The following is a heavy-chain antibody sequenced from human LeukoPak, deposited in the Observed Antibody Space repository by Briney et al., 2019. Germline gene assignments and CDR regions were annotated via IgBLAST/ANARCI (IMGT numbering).Heavy chain of an antibody. J-gene: IGHJ4*02. CDR2: IKEDGSEK. D-gene: IGHD2-21*01. V-gene: IGHV3-7*01. Sequence: GGSLRPSCAASGFMFSRYWMTWVRQAPGKGLEWVANIKEDGSEKYYVDSVKGRFTISRDNAKNSLYLQMNSLRAEDTAVYYCAREGSSAISHAADYWGQGTLVIVSS. CDR3: AREGSSAISHAADY. CDR1: GFMFSRYW.